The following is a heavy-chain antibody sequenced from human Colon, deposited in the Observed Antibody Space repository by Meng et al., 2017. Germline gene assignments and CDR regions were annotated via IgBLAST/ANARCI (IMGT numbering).Heavy chain of an antibody. CDR1: GFTFDDYA. J-gene: IGHJ4*02. CDR3: AKDYSSSWNYFDY. CDR2: ISWKSGSI. V-gene: IGHV3-9*03. D-gene: IGHD6-13*01. Sequence: SLKISWAASGFTFDDYAIHRVRQGPGKGLELVSGISWKSGSIGYADSVKGRFTISRDNAKNSLYLQMNSLRAEDMALYYCAKDYSSSWNYFDYWGQGTLVTVSS.